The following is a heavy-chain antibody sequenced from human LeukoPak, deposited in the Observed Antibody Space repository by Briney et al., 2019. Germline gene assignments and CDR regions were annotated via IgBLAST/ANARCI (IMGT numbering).Heavy chain of an antibody. CDR3: ARGVSKTKSFDY. V-gene: IGHV4-38-2*02. D-gene: IGHD2-8*01. J-gene: IGHJ4*02. CDR2: IYHGGST. Sequence: SETLSLTCTVSGYSISSGYYWGWIRQPPGKGLEWIGSIYHGGSTYYNPSLKSRVTISVDKSKNQFSLKLSSVTAADTAVYYCARGVSKTKSFDYWGQGTLVTVSS. CDR1: GYSISSGYY.